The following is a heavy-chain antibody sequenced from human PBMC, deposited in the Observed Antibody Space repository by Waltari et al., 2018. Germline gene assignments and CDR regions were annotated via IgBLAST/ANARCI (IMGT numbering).Heavy chain of an antibody. CDR3: ARVIFYGMDV. Sequence: QVQLVESGGGVVQPGRSLRLSCAASGFAFSTYAMHWVRQAPGKGLEWVAVIWSDGSKKDYADSVKGRFTISRDNSKNTLYLQMDSLRAEDTAVYYCARVIFYGMDVWGQGTTVIVSS. CDR2: IWSDGSKK. V-gene: IGHV3-33*01. D-gene: IGHD2-15*01. J-gene: IGHJ6*02. CDR1: GFAFSTYA.